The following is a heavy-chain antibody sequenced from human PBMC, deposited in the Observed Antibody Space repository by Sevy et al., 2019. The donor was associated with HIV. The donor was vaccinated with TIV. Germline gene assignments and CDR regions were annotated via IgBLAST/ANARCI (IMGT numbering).Heavy chain of an antibody. V-gene: IGHV3-33*01. CDR3: AMNYYDSRGSSFFFDY. D-gene: IGHD3-22*01. CDR2: IWYDGSNK. J-gene: IGHJ4*02. CDR1: GFTFSSYG. Sequence: GGSLRLSCAASGFTFSSYGMHWVRQAPGKGLEWVAVIWYDGSNKYYSDSVKGRFTISRDNSKNTLYLQMNSLRAEDTAVYYCAMNYYDSRGSSFFFDYWGQGTLVTVSS.